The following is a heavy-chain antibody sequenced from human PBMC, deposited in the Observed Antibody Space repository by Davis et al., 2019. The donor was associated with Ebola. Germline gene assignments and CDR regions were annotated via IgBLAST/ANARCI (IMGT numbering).Heavy chain of an antibody. CDR3: ARVRLWLYNNFDY. CDR1: GGSISSSSYY. Sequence: MPSETLSLTCTVSGGSISSSSYYWGWIRQPPGKGLEWIGSIYYSGSTYYNPSLKSRVTISVDTSKNQFSLKLSSVTAADTAVYYCARVRLWLYNNFDYWGQGTLVTVSS. D-gene: IGHD1-1*01. V-gene: IGHV4-39*01. CDR2: IYYSGST. J-gene: IGHJ4*02.